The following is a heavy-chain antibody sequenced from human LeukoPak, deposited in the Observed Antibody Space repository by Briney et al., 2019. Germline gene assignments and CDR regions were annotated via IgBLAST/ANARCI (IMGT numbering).Heavy chain of an antibody. Sequence: GGSLRLSCAASGFTFSSYCMHWVRQAPGKGLVWVSRIHSDGSSTNYADSVRGRFTISRDNAKNTLYLQMNSLRAEDTAVYYCARADGYPDYWGQGTLVTVSS. CDR3: ARADGYPDY. V-gene: IGHV3-74*01. CDR1: GFTFSSYC. J-gene: IGHJ4*03. CDR2: IHSDGSST.